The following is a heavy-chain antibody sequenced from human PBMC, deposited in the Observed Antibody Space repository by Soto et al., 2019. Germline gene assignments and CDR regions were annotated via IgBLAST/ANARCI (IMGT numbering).Heavy chain of an antibody. V-gene: IGHV3-30-3*01. CDR1: GFTFSSYA. Sequence: AGGSLRLSCAASGFTFSSYAMHWVRQAPGKGLEWVAVISYDGSNKYYADSVKGRFTISRDNSKNTLYLQMNSLRAEDTAVYYCAGDSFPGYYYYGMDVWGQGTTVTVSS. J-gene: IGHJ6*02. CDR3: AGDSFPGYYYYGMDV. CDR2: ISYDGSNK.